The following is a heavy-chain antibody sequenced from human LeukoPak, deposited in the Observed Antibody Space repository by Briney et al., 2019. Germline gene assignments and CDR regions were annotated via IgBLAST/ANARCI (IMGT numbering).Heavy chain of an antibody. D-gene: IGHD4-17*01. V-gene: IGHV4-59*01. CDR1: GGSITSDS. Sequence: SETLSLTCTVSGGSITSDSWSWIRKPPGKGLEWIGYIYYSGSTNYNPSLKSRVTISVDTSKNQFSLKLSSVTAADTAVYYCARLLWDYGDYGGAFDIWGQGTMVTVSS. CDR3: ARLLWDYGDYGGAFDI. CDR2: IYYSGST. J-gene: IGHJ3*02.